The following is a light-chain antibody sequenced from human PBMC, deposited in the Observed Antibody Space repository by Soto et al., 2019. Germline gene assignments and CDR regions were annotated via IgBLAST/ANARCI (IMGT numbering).Light chain of an antibody. V-gene: IGKV3-15*01. J-gene: IGKJ1*01. CDR3: QQYKDWPTT. Sequence: EIVLTQSPGTLSLSPGERATLSCRASQSVASSHLAWYRQKPGQAPRLLIHGASTRAPGFPARFSGSGAGTDFTLTITSLQSEDFGVYFCQQYKDWPTTFGQGTKVDIK. CDR1: QSVASSH. CDR2: GAS.